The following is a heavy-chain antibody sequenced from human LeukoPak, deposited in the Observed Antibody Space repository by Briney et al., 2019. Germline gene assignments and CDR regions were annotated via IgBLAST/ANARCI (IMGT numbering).Heavy chain of an antibody. CDR3: ARGPYYDFWSGYSYYFDY. D-gene: IGHD3-3*01. CDR1: GYTFTSYG. CDR2: ISAYNGNT. Sequence: ASVKVSCKASGYTFTSYGISWVRQAPGQGLEWMGWISAYNGNTNYAQKLQGRVTMTTDTSTSTAYMELRSLRSDDTAVYYCARGPYYDFWSGYSYYFDYWGQGTLVTVSS. J-gene: IGHJ4*02. V-gene: IGHV1-18*01.